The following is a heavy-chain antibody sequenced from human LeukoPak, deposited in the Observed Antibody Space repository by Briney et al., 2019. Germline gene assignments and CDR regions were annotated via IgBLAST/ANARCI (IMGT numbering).Heavy chain of an antibody. V-gene: IGHV4-30-2*01. CDR1: GGSISSGGYS. D-gene: IGHD5-18*01. CDR2: IYHSGST. Sequence: SETLSLTCAVSGGSISSGGYSWSWIRQPPGKGLEWIGYIYHSGSTYYNPSLKSRVTISVDTSKNQFSLKLSSVTAADTAVYYCAGEPVDTAMVYPPTWGQGTLVTVSS. CDR3: AGEPVDTAMVYPPT. J-gene: IGHJ5*02.